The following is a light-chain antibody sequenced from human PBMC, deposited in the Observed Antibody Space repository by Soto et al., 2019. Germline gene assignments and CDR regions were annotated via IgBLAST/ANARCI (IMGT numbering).Light chain of an antibody. V-gene: IGKV1-39*01. Sequence: DIQMTQSPSSLSASVGDRVTITCRASQSIRLFLSWYQQRPGKAPKLLIYAASSLQSGVPPRFSGSGSGTDFTLTISSLQPEDVASYYCQQSYSLPLTFGGGTKVEIK. CDR3: QQSYSLPLT. CDR1: QSIRLF. J-gene: IGKJ4*01. CDR2: AAS.